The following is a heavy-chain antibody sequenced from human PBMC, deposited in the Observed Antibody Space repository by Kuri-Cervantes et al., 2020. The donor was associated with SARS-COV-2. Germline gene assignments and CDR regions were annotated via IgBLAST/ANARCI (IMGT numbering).Heavy chain of an antibody. V-gene: IGHV3-23*01. CDR2: ISGSGGST. Sequence: GESLKISCAASGFTFSSYAMHWVRQAPGKGLEWVSAISGSGGSTYYADSVKGRFTISRDNSKNTLYLQMNSLRAEDTAVYYCAKAMLRIAARYYYYMDVWGKGTTVTVAS. CDR3: AKAMLRIAARYYYYMDV. CDR1: GFTFSSYA. J-gene: IGHJ6*03. D-gene: IGHD6-6*01.